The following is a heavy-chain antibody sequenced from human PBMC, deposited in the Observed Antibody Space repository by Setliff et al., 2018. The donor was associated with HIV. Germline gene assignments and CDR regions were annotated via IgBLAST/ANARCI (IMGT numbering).Heavy chain of an antibody. CDR1: GGSVGSGSYY. Sequence: SETLSLTCTVSGGSVGSGSYYWSWIRQSPGKGLEWIGYIYYSGSTTYNPTLKSRVTMSVDTSKNQFSLRLSSVTAADTAVYFWARGGTVSADFDSWGQGTLVTVSS. V-gene: IGHV4-61*01. CDR2: IYYSGST. CDR3: ARGGTVSADFDS. J-gene: IGHJ4*02. D-gene: IGHD6-19*01.